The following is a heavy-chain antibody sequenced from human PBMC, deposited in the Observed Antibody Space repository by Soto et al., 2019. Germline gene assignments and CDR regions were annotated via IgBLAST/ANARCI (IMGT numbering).Heavy chain of an antibody. V-gene: IGHV3-23*01. CDR1: GFTFSSYA. D-gene: IGHD2-8*01. CDR2: ISGSGGST. Sequence: PGGSLRLSCAASGFTFSSYAMSWVRQAPGKGLEWVSAISGSGGSTYCADSVKGRFTISRDNSKNTLYLQMNSLRAEDTAVYYCAKSMMVYAKAMEQNFDYWGQGTLATVSS. J-gene: IGHJ4*02. CDR3: AKSMMVYAKAMEQNFDY.